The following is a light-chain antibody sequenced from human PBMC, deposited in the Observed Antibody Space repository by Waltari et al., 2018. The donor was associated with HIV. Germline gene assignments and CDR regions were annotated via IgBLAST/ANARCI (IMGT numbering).Light chain of an antibody. V-gene: IGLV2-14*03. Sequence: QSALTQPASVSGSPGQSITIPCSGPRSDVGHSDSVSWYQQHPGKAPRLMIYDVTNRPSGVSFRFSGSKSDNTASLIISGLQAEDEADYYCSAYTTDNTLVFGTGTRVTVL. CDR2: DVT. CDR1: RSDVGHSDS. CDR3: SAYTTDNTLV. J-gene: IGLJ1*01.